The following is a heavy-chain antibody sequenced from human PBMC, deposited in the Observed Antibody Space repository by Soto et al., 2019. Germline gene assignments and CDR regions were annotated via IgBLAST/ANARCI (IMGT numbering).Heavy chain of an antibody. CDR3: AREGIAAAAQGGINWFDP. V-gene: IGHV1-69*13. J-gene: IGHJ5*02. Sequence: ASVKVSCKASGGTFSSYAISWVRQAPGQGLEWMGGIIPIFGTANYAQKFQGRVTITADESTSTAYMELSSLRSEDTAVYYCAREGIAAAAQGGINWFDPWGQGTLVTVSS. CDR1: GGTFSSYA. CDR2: IIPIFGTA. D-gene: IGHD6-13*01.